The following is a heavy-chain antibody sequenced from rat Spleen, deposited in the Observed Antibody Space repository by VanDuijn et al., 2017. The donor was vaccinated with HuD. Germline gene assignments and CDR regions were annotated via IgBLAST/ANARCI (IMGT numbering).Heavy chain of an antibody. CDR1: GFIFTNYD. V-gene: IGHV5-25*01. CDR2: ISPSGGST. J-gene: IGHJ3*01. CDR3: ARHELPGYNWFAY. D-gene: IGHD1-4*01. Sequence: EVQLVESGGDLVQPGRSLKLSCAASGFIFTNYDMAWVRQAPTKGLEWVASISPSGGSTYYRDSVKGRFTVSRDNARSTLYLQMDSLRSEDTATYYCARHELPGYNWFAYWGQGTLVTVSS.